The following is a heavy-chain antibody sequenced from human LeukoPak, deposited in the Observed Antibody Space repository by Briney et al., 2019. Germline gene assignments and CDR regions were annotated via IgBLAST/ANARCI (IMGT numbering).Heavy chain of an antibody. Sequence: GGSLRLSCAASGFTFSSYGMHWVRQAPGKGLEWVAFIRYDGSNKYYTDSVKGRFTISRDNSKNTLYLQMNSLRAEDTAVYYCARRNRPSRAPTRAYYFDYWGQGTLVTVSS. J-gene: IGHJ4*02. CDR3: ARRNRPSRAPTRAYYFDY. CDR2: IRYDGSNK. D-gene: IGHD6-6*01. V-gene: IGHV3-30*02. CDR1: GFTFSSYG.